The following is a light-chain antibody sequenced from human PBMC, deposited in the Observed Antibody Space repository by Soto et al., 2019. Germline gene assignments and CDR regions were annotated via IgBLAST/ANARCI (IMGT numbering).Light chain of an antibody. V-gene: IGKV3-15*01. CDR3: QQYNNLPV. Sequence: EIVMTQSPATLSVSPGERATLSCRASQSVSSNLAWYQQKPGQAPRLLIYGASTRATGIPARFSGSGSGTEFTLTISSLQSEDFAVYYCQQYNNLPVFGGETKVDIE. CDR1: QSVSSN. J-gene: IGKJ4*01. CDR2: GAS.